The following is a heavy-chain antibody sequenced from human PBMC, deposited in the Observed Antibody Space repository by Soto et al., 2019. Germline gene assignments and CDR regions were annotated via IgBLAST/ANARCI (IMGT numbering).Heavy chain of an antibody. CDR1: GFSLKNYA. CDR3: SFYCISSSCTVWLY. D-gene: IGHD2-2*01. J-gene: IGHJ4*02. V-gene: IGHV3-23*01. Sequence: HPGGSPRLSCAASGFSLKNYAMTWFRQAPGKGLEWVSGITGSGDKTYYADSVKGRFIISRDNSENTLYLQMNSLRAEDTALYYCSFYCISSSCTVWLYWCQGTLVSV. CDR2: ITGSGDKT.